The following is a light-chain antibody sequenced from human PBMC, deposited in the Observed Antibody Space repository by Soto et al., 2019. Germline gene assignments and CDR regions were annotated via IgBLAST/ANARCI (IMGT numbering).Light chain of an antibody. CDR1: SSNIGASYD. V-gene: IGLV1-40*01. Sequence: QSVLTQPPSVSGAPGQRVTISCTGSSSNIGASYDVHWYHQLPGTAPKLLIYSDTNRPSGVPDRFSGSKSGTSASLAITGLQAADEADYYCQSYDSRLSGSIFGGGTKLTVL. J-gene: IGLJ2*01. CDR2: SDT. CDR3: QSYDSRLSGSI.